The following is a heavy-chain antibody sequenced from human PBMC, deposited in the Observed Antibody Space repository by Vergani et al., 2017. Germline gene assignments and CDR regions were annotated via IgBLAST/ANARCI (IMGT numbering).Heavy chain of an antibody. CDR2: IYTSGST. CDR3: ARDYCSSTSCFLDY. Sequence: QVQLQESGPGLVKPSETLSLTCTVSGGSISSYYWRWIRQPAGKGLEWIGRIYTSGSTNYNPSLKSRVTMSVDTSKNQFSLKLSSVTAADTAVYYCARDYCSSTSCFLDYWGQGTLVTVSS. V-gene: IGHV4-4*07. D-gene: IGHD2-2*01. J-gene: IGHJ4*02. CDR1: GGSISSYY.